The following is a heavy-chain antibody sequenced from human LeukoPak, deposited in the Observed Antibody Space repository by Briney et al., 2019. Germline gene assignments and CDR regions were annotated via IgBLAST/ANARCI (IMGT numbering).Heavy chain of an antibody. J-gene: IGHJ6*03. CDR2: IYSGGST. Sequence: GGSLRLSCAASGFTVSSNYMSWVRQAPGKGLEWVSVIYSGGSTYYADSVKGRFTISRDNSKNTLYLQMNSLRAEDTAVYYCARAYSNYWDYYYYYMDVWGKGTTVTVS. V-gene: IGHV3-53*01. CDR1: GFTVSSNY. D-gene: IGHD4-11*01. CDR3: ARAYSNYWDYYYYYMDV.